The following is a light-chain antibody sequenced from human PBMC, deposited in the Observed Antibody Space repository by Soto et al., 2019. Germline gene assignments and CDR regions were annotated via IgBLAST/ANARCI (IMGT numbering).Light chain of an antibody. V-gene: IGKV3-20*01. CDR3: QQYGSSPPIN. CDR2: GAS. Sequence: ESVLTQSPGTLSLSPGERATLSCRASQIVSSSYLAWYQQKPGQAPRLLIYGASSRATGIPDRFSGSGSGTDFTLAISRLEPEDFAVYYCQQYGSSPPINFGQGTRLEIK. J-gene: IGKJ5*01. CDR1: QIVSSSY.